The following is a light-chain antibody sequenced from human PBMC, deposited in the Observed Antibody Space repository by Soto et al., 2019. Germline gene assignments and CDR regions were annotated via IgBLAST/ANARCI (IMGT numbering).Light chain of an antibody. CDR2: TDN. CDR1: SSNIGGDY. CDR3: VAWDDSLNGLV. V-gene: IGLV1-47*02. J-gene: IGLJ1*01. Sequence: QSVLTQPPSASGTPGQRVSISCSGSSSNIGGDYVFWYQHVPGTAPKLLIYTDNRRPSGVPDRFSGSKSGTSASLAISGLRSEDEADYYCVAWDDSLNGLVFGTGTKVTVL.